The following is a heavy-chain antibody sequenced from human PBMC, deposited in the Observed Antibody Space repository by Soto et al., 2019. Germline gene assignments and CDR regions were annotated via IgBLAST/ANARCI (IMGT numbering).Heavy chain of an antibody. CDR3: ASSRLLWFGELLLYYLDY. V-gene: IGHV1-69*01. J-gene: IGHJ4*02. D-gene: IGHD3-10*01. CDR2: IIPIFGTA. Sequence: QVQLVQSGAEVKKPGSSVKVSCKASGGTFSSYAISWVRQAPGQGLEWMGGIIPIFGTANYAQKFQGRVTITADESTSTAYMELSSLRSEDTAVYYCASSRLLWFGELLLYYLDYWGQGTLVTVSS. CDR1: GGTFSSYA.